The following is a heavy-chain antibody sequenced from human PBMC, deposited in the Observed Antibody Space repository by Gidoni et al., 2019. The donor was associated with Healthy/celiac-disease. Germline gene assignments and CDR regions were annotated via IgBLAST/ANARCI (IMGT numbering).Heavy chain of an antibody. J-gene: IGHJ1*01. CDR3: ARDPYGQIRGEYFQH. CDR2: ISYDGSNK. Sequence: QVQLVESVGGVVPPGRSLRLACSAFGFTFSRDAMHWVRQAPGKGLGWVAVISYDGSNKYYADSVKGRFTISRDNSKNTLYLQMNSLRAEDTAVYYCARDPYGQIRGEYFQHWGQGTLVTVSS. V-gene: IGHV3-30-3*01. CDR1: GFTFSRDA. D-gene: IGHD4-17*01.